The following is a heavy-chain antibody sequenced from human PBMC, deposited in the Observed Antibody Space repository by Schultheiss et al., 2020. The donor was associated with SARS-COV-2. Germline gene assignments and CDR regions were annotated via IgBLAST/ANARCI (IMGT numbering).Heavy chain of an antibody. CDR3: ARGLGSSGWYAGY. D-gene: IGHD6-19*01. CDR1: GYTFTSYY. J-gene: IGHJ4*02. CDR2: INPSGGST. Sequence: ASVKVSCKASGYTFTSYYMHWVRQAPGQGLEWMGIINPSGGSTSYAQKFHGRVTITADKSTSTAYMELSSLRSEDTAVYYCARGLGSSGWYAGYWGQGTLVTVSS. V-gene: IGHV1-46*01.